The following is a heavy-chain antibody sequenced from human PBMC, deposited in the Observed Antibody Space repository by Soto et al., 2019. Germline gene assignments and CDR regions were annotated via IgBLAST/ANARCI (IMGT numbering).Heavy chain of an antibody. J-gene: IGHJ6*02. V-gene: IGHV3-9*01. Sequence: PGGSLRLSCAASGFTFDGYAMHWVRQAPGKGLEWVSGISWNSGSIGYADSVKGRFTISRDNAKNSLYLQMNSLRAEDTALYYCAKDLLQQLGHGMDVWGQGTTVTVSS. D-gene: IGHD6-6*01. CDR2: ISWNSGSI. CDR1: GFTFDGYA. CDR3: AKDLLQQLGHGMDV.